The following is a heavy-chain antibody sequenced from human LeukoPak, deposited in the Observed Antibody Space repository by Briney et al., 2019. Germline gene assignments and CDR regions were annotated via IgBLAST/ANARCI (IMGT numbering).Heavy chain of an antibody. CDR1: GDSISSGYY. J-gene: IGHJ5*02. Sequence: SETLSLTCTVSGDSISSGYYWGWIRQPPGRGLEWVGSIHHSGSSYYNPSLKSRVTISVDTSKNQFSLKLSSVTAADTAVHYCARYYDGSGSPRFDPWGQGTLVTVSS. CDR3: ARYYDGSGSPRFDP. D-gene: IGHD3-22*01. V-gene: IGHV4-38-2*02. CDR2: IHHSGSS.